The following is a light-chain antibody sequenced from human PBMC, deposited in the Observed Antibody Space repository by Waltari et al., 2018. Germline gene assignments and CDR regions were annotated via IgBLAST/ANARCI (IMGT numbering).Light chain of an antibody. CDR3: MQALQTPLT. V-gene: IGKV2-28*01. J-gene: IGKJ4*01. CDR2: LGS. CDR1: QSLLHSNGYNY. Sequence: DIVMTQSPLSLPVTPGKPASIPCRSSQSLLHSNGYNYLDWYLQKPGQSPHLLIYLGSNRAPGGPDRFSGSGSGTDFTLKISRVETEDVGVYYCMQALQTPLTFGGGTKVEV.